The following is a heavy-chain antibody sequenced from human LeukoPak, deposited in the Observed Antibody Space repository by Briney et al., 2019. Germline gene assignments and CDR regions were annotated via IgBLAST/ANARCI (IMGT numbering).Heavy chain of an antibody. CDR2: IYYSGST. J-gene: IGHJ4*02. CDR1: GGSISSYY. D-gene: IGHD1-26*01. CDR3: ARRSAIMGSYLYYFDY. V-gene: IGHV4-59*01. Sequence: SETLSLTCTVSGGSISSYYWSWIRQPPGKGLEWIGYIYYSGSTNYNPSLKSRVTISVDTSKNQFSLKLSSVTAADTAVYYCARRSAIMGSYLYYFDYWGQGTLVTVSS.